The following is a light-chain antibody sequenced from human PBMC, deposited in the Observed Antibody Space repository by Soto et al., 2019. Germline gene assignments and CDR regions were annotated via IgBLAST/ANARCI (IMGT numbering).Light chain of an antibody. Sequence: SVLAQPSSVFGSPGQSVTISLPGTSTDVGGYNYVSWYQHHPGKGPKLIIYEVSNRPSGVSDRFSGSKSGNKASLIISNLEAEDESDYYCGSYTSTDTPFVFGTGTKVTVL. CDR2: EVS. V-gene: IGLV2-14*01. CDR3: GSYTSTDTPFV. J-gene: IGLJ1*01. CDR1: STDVGGYNY.